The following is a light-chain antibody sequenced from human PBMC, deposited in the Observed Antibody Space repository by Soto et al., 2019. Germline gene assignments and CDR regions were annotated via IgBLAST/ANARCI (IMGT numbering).Light chain of an antibody. CDR2: ASS. Sequence: DIPMTQSPSSLSASVGDRVTITCRASQSIVTYLNWYLQKPGKAPKLLIYASSNLQSGVPSRFSGSGSGTDFTLTISSLQPKDFATYFSQQSYSTPPWTFGQGNKVEIK. V-gene: IGKV1-39*01. J-gene: IGKJ1*01. CDR3: QQSYSTPPWT. CDR1: QSIVTY.